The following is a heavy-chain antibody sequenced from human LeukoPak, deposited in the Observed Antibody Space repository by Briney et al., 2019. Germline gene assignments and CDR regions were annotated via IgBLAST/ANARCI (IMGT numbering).Heavy chain of an antibody. V-gene: IGHV4-39*07. CDR1: GGSISSSTYY. J-gene: IGHJ4*02. Sequence: PSETLSLTCTVSGGSISSSTYYWGWIRQPPGKGLEWIGSIYYSGSTNYNPSLKSRVTISVDTSKNQFSLKLSSVTAADTAVYYCARADWYEYYFDYWGQGTLVTVSS. D-gene: IGHD3-9*01. CDR3: ARADWYEYYFDY. CDR2: IYYSGST.